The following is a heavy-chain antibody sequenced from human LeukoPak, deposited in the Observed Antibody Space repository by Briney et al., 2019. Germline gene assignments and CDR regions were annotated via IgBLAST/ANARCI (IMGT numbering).Heavy chain of an antibody. J-gene: IGHJ4*02. CDR2: INHSGST. CDR3: ARGYANQKPRRTRDTAQYYCDY. D-gene: IGHD2-8*01. Sequence: PSETLSLTCAVYGGSFSGYYWSWIRQPPGKGLEWIGEINHSGSTNYNPSLKSRVTISVDTSKNQFSLKLSSVTAADTAVYYCARGYANQKPRRTRDTAQYYCDYWGQGTLVTVSS. V-gene: IGHV4-34*01. CDR1: GGSFSGYY.